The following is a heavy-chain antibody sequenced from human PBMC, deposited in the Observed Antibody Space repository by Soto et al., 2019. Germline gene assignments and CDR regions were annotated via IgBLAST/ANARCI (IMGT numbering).Heavy chain of an antibody. V-gene: IGHV3-23*01. CDR1: GFTFSSYA. CDR2: ISGSGGST. CDR3: AKDSKRVDYYYYGMDV. J-gene: IGHJ6*02. Sequence: GGSLRLSCAASGFTFSSYAMSWVRQAPGKGLEWVSAISGSGGSTYYADSVKGRFTISRDNSKNTLYLQMNSLRAEDTAVYYCAKDSKRVDYYYYGMDVWSQGTTVTVSS. D-gene: IGHD2-15*01.